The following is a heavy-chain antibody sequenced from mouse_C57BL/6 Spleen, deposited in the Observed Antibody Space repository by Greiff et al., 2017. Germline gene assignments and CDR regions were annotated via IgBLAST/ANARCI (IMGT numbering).Heavy chain of an antibody. Sequence: EVMLVESEGGLVQPGSSMKLSCTASGFTFSDYYMAWVRQVPEKGLEWVANINYDGSSTYYLDSLKSRFIISRDNAKNILYLQMSSLKSEDTATYYCAREDHYYGIAMDYWGQGTSVTVSS. V-gene: IGHV5-16*01. CDR3: AREDHYYGIAMDY. CDR1: GFTFSDYY. J-gene: IGHJ4*01. CDR2: INYDGSST. D-gene: IGHD1-1*01.